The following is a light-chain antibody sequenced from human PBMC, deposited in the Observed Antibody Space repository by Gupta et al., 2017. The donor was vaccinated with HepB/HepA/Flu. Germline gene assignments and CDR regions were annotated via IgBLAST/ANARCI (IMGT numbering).Light chain of an antibody. CDR1: QSIGNY. V-gene: IGKV1-39*01. J-gene: IGKJ1*01. Sequence: DIQMTQSPPSLSASVGDRVTIPCRASQSIGNYLNWYQHKPGKAPKLLIYAASTLQSGVPSRFSGSGSGTDFTLTISSLQPEDFATYYCQQSYRNPPTLGQGTKVEIK. CDR3: QQSYRNPPT. CDR2: AAS.